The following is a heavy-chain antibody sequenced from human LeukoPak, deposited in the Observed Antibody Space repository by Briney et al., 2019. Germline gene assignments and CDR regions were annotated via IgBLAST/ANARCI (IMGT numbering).Heavy chain of an antibody. Sequence: SQTLSLTCTVSGGSISSGDYYWSWIRQPPGKGLEWIGYISYSGSTYYNPSLKNRVTISVDTSKNQFSLKLSSVTAADTAVYYCARDTYDYVWGSYRYPDYWGQGTLVTVSS. CDR1: GGSISSGDYY. CDR2: ISYSGST. CDR3: ARDTYDYVWGSYRYPDY. D-gene: IGHD3-16*02. V-gene: IGHV4-30-4*08. J-gene: IGHJ4*02.